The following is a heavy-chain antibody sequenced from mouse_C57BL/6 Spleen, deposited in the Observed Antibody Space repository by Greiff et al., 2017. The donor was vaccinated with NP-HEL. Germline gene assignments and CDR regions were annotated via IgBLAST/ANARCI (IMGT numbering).Heavy chain of an antibody. CDR3: TSQLGRDWFAY. V-gene: IGHV1-15*01. CDR1: GYTFTDYE. J-gene: IGHJ3*01. CDR2: IDPETGGT. D-gene: IGHD4-1*02. Sequence: VQLQQSGAELVRPGASVTLSCKASGYTFTDYEMHWVKQTPVHGLEWIGAIDPETGGTAYNQKFKGKAILTADKSSSTAYMELRSLTSEDSAVYYCTSQLGRDWFAYWGQGTLVTVST.